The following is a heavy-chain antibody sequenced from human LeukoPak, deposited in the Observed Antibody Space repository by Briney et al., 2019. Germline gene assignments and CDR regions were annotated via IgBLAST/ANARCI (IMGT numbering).Heavy chain of an antibody. V-gene: IGHV3-7*01. CDR2: IKQDGSEK. D-gene: IGHD6-19*01. Sequence: GGSLRLSCAASGFTFSSYWMSWVRQAPGKGLEWVANIKQDGSEKYYVDSVKGRFTISRDNAKNSLYLQMNSLRAEDTAVYYCARDGIAVAGTGRYFDYWGQGTLVTVSS. CDR3: ARDGIAVAGTGRYFDY. CDR1: GFTFSSYW. J-gene: IGHJ4*02.